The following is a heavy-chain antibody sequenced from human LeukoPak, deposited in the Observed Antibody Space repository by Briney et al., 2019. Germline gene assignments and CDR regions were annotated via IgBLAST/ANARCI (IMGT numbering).Heavy chain of an antibody. Sequence: PSETLSLTSTVSGGSISSGSYYWSWIRQPAGKGLEWIGRIYTSGSTNYNPSLKSRVTISVDTSKNQFSLKLSSVTAADTAVYYCAGATGAFDYWGQGTLVTVSS. J-gene: IGHJ4*02. D-gene: IGHD4/OR15-4a*01. CDR2: IYTSGST. V-gene: IGHV4-61*02. CDR3: AGATGAFDY. CDR1: GGSISSGSYY.